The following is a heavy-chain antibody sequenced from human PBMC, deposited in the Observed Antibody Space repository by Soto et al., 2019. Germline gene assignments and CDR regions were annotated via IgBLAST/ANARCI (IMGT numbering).Heavy chain of an antibody. J-gene: IGHJ6*02. CDR2: IWYDGSNK. D-gene: IGHD6-13*01. Sequence: PGGSLRLSCAASGFTFSSYGMHWVRQAPGKGLEWVAVIWYDGSNKYYADSVKGRFTISRDNSKNTLYLQMNSLRAEDTAVYYCARDLPSSRDDYYYYGMDVWGQGTTVTVSS. CDR3: ARDLPSSRDDYYYYGMDV. V-gene: IGHV3-33*01. CDR1: GFTFSSYG.